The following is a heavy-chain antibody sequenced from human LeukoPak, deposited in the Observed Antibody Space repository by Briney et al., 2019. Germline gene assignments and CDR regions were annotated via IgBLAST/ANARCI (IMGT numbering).Heavy chain of an antibody. CDR2: IIPIFGTA. D-gene: IGHD2-2*01. CDR3: ARGLKERSRVHYYYYMDV. J-gene: IGHJ6*03. Sequence: EASVKVSCKASGGTFSSYAISWVRQAPGQGLEWMGGIIPIFGTANYAQKFQGRVTITRNTSISTAYMELSSLRSEDTAVYYCARGLKERSRVHYYYYMDVWGKGTTVTVSS. CDR1: GGTFSSYA. V-gene: IGHV1-69*05.